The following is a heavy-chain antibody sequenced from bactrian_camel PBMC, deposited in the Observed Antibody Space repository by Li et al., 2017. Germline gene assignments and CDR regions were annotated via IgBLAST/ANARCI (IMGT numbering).Heavy chain of an antibody. Sequence: HVQLVESGGGSVQAGGSLRLSCLLSGFTYDMYCMGWFRQAPGKEHEGVAIIESVGATTYADSVKGRFTISQEKSNNTVYLTMNNAKPEDTAMYYCAIVTFCHGSSCCRLSDLNKFNYWARGTQVTVS. D-gene: IGHD2*01. CDR3: AIVTFCHGSSCCRLSDLNKFNY. CDR1: GFTYDMYC. J-gene: IGHJ4*01. CDR2: IIESVGAT. V-gene: IGHV3S60*01.